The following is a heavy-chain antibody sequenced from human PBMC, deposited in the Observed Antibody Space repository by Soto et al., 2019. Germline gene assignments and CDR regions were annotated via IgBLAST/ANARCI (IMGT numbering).Heavy chain of an antibody. D-gene: IGHD6-13*01. CDR2: INHSGST. CDR3: AVPHSRSWYRDYSYYGIDV. Sequence: SEPLSLTCAVYGWSFSGYYWSWIRQPPGKGLEWIGEINHSGSTNYNPSLKSRVTISVHTSKNQLSLKLSSATAPDTAVYSCAVPHSRSWYRDYSYYGIDVWGQGTTVTVSS. V-gene: IGHV4-34*01. CDR1: GWSFSGYY. J-gene: IGHJ6*02.